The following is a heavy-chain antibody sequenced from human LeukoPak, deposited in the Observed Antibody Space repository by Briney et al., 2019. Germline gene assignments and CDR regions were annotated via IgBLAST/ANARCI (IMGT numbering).Heavy chain of an antibody. CDR2: VYNSGGT. CDR3: ARDRGIAVAADQFDS. V-gene: IGHV4-39*07. Sequence: SETLSLTCTVSGVSISSSSYYWGWIRQPPGMGLEWIGVVYNSGGTHYNPSLKSRVTISVDTSKNQFSLKLSSVTAADTAVYYCARDRGIAVAADQFDSWGQGTLVTVSS. J-gene: IGHJ4*02. CDR1: GVSISSSSYY. D-gene: IGHD6-19*01.